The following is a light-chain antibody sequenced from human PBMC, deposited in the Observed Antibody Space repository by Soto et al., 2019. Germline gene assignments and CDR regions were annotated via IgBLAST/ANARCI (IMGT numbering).Light chain of an antibody. CDR1: QGIAGS. V-gene: IGKV1-9*01. J-gene: IGKJ4*01. CDR2: AES. CDR3: QRVKSYPRT. Sequence: DIQLTQSPSFLSASVGDRVTITCRASQGIAGSLAWYQQKPGKPPKLLIYAESTLQSGVPSRFSGSGSGTRGTLTISSLQPEDFATYYCQRVKSYPRTFGGGTRVEIK.